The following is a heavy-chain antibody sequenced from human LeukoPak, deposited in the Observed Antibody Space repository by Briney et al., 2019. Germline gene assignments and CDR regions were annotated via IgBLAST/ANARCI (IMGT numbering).Heavy chain of an antibody. CDR1: GYSFTSYW. Sequence: PGESLKISCKGSGYSFTSYWIGWVRQMPGKGLEWMGIIYPGDSDTRYSPSFQGQVTISADKSISTAYLQWSSLKASDTAMYYCARPTCYYDSSGYYKSYYFDYWGQGTLVTVSS. V-gene: IGHV5-51*01. CDR2: IYPGDSDT. J-gene: IGHJ4*02. D-gene: IGHD3-22*01. CDR3: ARPTCYYDSSGYYKSYYFDY.